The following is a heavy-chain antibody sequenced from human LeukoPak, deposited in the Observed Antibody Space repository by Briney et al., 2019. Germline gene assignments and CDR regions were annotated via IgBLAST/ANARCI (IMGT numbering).Heavy chain of an antibody. CDR2: IIPILGIA. D-gene: IGHD6-19*01. V-gene: IGHV1-69*04. CDR3: ARDRRVAVAGSSNY. Sequence: SVKVSCEASGGTFSSYAISWVRQAPGQGLEWMGRIIPILGIANYAQKFQGRVTITADKSTSTAYMELSSLRSEDTAVYYCARDRRVAVAGSSNYWGQGTLVTVSS. J-gene: IGHJ4*02. CDR1: GGTFSSYA.